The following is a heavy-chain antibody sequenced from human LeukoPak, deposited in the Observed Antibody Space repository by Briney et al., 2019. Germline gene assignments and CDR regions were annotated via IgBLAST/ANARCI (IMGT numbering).Heavy chain of an antibody. CDR1: GGSISSYY. D-gene: IGHD5-18*01. Sequence: PSETLSLTCTVSGGSISSYYWSWIRQHPGKGLEWIGYIYYSGSTNHNPSLKSRVTISVDTSKNQFSLNLSSVTAADTAVYYCARGYSYYFFDYWGQGTLVTVSS. CDR2: IYYSGST. CDR3: ARGYSYYFFDY. V-gene: IGHV4-59*08. J-gene: IGHJ4*02.